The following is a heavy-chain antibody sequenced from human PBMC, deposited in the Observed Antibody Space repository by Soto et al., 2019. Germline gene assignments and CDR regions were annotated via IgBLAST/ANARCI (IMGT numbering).Heavy chain of an antibody. V-gene: IGHV4-31*03. J-gene: IGHJ5*02. Sequence: ASEALSLTCRVSGGSINSGGYFWSWIRHHPGKGLECIGYIYHSGITYYNPSLKSRVTISVDTSKNEFSLQLRSVTAADTAVYFCASCHNTYLGWFDTGRQGTLVTVST. D-gene: IGHD1-20*01. CDR3: ASCHNTYLGWFDT. CDR1: GGSINSGGYF. CDR2: IYHSGIT.